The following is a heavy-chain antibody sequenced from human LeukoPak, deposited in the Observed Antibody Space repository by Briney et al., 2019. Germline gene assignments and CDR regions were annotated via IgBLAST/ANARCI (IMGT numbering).Heavy chain of an antibody. Sequence: GGSLRLSCAASGFTFSSYDMHWVRQAPGKGLEWVAVISYDGSNKYYADSVKGRFTISRDNSKNTLYLQMNSLRAEDTAVYYCARDNSVEDTAWWFDPWGQGTLVTVSS. CDR2: ISYDGSNK. CDR1: GFTFSSYD. D-gene: IGHD4-23*01. CDR3: ARDNSVEDTAWWFDP. V-gene: IGHV3-30*04. J-gene: IGHJ5*02.